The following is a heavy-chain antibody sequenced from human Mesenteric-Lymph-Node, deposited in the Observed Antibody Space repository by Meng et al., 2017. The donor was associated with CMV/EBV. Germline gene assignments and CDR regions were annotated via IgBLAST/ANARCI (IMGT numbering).Heavy chain of an antibody. CDR1: GFTFSSYT. J-gene: IGHJ4*02. Sequence: GGSLRLSCAASGFTFSSYTMNWVRQAPGKGLEWLSYISTGSGTIYYADSVKGRFTISRDNAKNSLYQHMNSLRAEDTAVYYCARGGMAMTLDYWGQGTLVTVSS. V-gene: IGHV3-48*04. CDR3: ARGGMAMTLDY. CDR2: ISTGSGTI. D-gene: IGHD2-21*02.